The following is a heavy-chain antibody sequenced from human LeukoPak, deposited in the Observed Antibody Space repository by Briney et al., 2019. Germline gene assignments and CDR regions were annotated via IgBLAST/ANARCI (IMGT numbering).Heavy chain of an antibody. Sequence: PSETLSLTCAVYGGSFSDYYWNWIRQSPGKGLEWIGSIYYSGSTYYNPSLKSRVTISVDTSKNQFSLKLSSVTAADTAVYYCARGRAAAGNLWGQGTLVTVSS. CDR2: IYYSGST. D-gene: IGHD6-13*01. CDR3: ARGRAAAGNL. V-gene: IGHV4-34*01. CDR1: GGSFSDYY. J-gene: IGHJ5*02.